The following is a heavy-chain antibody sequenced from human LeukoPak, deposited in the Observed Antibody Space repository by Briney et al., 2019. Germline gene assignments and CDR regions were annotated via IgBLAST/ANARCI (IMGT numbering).Heavy chain of an antibody. D-gene: IGHD2-15*01. J-gene: IGHJ2*01. CDR3: ARDASPGYFDL. CDR1: GFTFSSYW. V-gene: IGHV3-74*01. Sequence: GGSLRLSCAVSGFTFSSYWMHWVRQGPGKGLAWVSRITSDGSATDYADSVKGRLTISRDNAKTTLYLHMDSLRAEDTAVYYCARDASPGYFDLWGRGTLVTVSS. CDR2: ITSDGSAT.